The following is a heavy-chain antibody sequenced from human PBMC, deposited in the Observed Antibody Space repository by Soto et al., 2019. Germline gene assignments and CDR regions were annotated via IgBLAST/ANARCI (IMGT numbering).Heavy chain of an antibody. D-gene: IGHD2-21*02. CDR1: GGNFSSHV. J-gene: IGHJ1*01. CDR3: TTVDYCGGDCRLASFQP. CDR2: LIPIYGTT. Sequence: VQLVQSGAEVKKPGSSVTVSCKASGGNFSSHVISWVRPAPGQGLEWKGGLIPIYGTTNYAQKSQGRVMMTADASTSLVSMELSSLASEGPAVYYFTTVDYCGGDCRLASFQPWGQCNLVTVP. V-gene: IGHV1-69*01.